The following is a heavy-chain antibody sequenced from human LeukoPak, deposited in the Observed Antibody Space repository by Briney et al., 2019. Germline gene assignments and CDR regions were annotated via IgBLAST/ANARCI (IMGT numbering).Heavy chain of an antibody. Sequence: GGSLRLSCAASGFTFSSYSMNWVRQAPGKGLEWVSSISSSSSYIYYADSVKGRFTISRDNAKNSLYLQMNSLRAEDTAVYYCARGRRWLQLSFDYWGQGTLVIVSS. CDR2: ISSSSSYI. CDR3: ARGRRWLQLSFDY. J-gene: IGHJ4*02. CDR1: GFTFSSYS. V-gene: IGHV3-21*01. D-gene: IGHD5-24*01.